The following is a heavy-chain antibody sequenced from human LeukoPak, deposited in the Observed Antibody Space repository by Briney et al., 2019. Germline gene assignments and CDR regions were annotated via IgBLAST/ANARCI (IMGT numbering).Heavy chain of an antibody. V-gene: IGHV1-69*13. J-gene: IGHJ4*02. D-gene: IGHD3-10*01. Sequence: GASVKVSCKASGGTFSSYAISWVRQAPGQGLEWMGGIIPIFGTANYAQKFQGRVTITADESTSTAYMELNSLRSEDTAVYYCARVFGDHQDSSDDSYWHGYFDNWGQGTRVTVSS. CDR3: ARVFGDHQDSSDDSYWHGYFDN. CDR2: IIPIFGTA. CDR1: GGTFSSYA.